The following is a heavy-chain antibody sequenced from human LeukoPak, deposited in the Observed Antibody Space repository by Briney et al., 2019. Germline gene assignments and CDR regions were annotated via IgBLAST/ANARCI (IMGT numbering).Heavy chain of an antibody. CDR2: ISSSGSTI. V-gene: IGHV3-48*03. Sequence: PGGSLRLSCAASGFTFSSYEMNWVRQAPGKGLEWVSYISSSGSTIYYADSVKGRFTISRDNAKNSLYLQMNSLRAEDTAVYYCARYSSGWYRFDYWGQGTLVTVSS. CDR1: GFTFSSYE. D-gene: IGHD6-19*01. J-gene: IGHJ4*02. CDR3: ARYSSGWYRFDY.